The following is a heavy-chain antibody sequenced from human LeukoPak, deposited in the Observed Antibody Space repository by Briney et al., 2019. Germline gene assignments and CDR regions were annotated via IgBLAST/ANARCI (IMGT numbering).Heavy chain of an antibody. V-gene: IGHV1-18*01. Sequence: GASVKVSCKASGYTFTSYGISWVRQAPGQGLEWMGWISAYNGNTNYAQKRQGRVTMTTDTSTSTAYMELRSLRSDDTAVYYCARIFLSTVTTLNGPWGQGTLVTVSS. J-gene: IGHJ5*02. D-gene: IGHD4-17*01. CDR3: ARIFLSTVTTLNGP. CDR1: GYTFTSYG. CDR2: ISAYNGNT.